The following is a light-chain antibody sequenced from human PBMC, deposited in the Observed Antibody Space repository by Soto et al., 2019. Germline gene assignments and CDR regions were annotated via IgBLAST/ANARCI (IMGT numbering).Light chain of an antibody. CDR3: QQRSSWPALT. CDR1: QSVSSF. V-gene: IGKV3-11*01. Sequence: EIVLTQSPATLSLSPGERATLSCGASQSVSSFLAWYQQKPGQAPRLLIYDASNRATGIPARFSGSGSGTDFTLTISSLEPEDFAVYYCQQRSSWPALTFGGGTKVEIK. J-gene: IGKJ4*01. CDR2: DAS.